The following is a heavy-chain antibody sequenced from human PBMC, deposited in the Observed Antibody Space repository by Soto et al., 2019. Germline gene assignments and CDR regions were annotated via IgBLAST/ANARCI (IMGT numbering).Heavy chain of an antibody. CDR1: GYTFTSYT. D-gene: IGHD1-1*01. CDR3: ARLGQTGPRIAFDI. J-gene: IGHJ3*02. Sequence: GAAVKVSCKASGYTFTSYTVSWVRQAPGQGLEWVGWIGPSSGNTDSARNLQGRVTMTTDTSTSTAYMELRSLRSEDTAVYYCARLGQTGPRIAFDIWGQGTMVTVSS. CDR2: IGPSSGNT. V-gene: IGHV1-18*01.